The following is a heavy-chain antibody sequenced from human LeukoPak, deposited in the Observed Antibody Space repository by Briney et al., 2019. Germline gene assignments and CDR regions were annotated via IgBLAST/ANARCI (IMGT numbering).Heavy chain of an antibody. Sequence: ASVKVSCKVSGYTLTELSMHWVRQAPGKGLEWMGGFDPEDGETIYAQKFQGRVTMTEDTSTDTAYMELSSLRSEDTAVYYCARDQITGGYSYGYSTFEYWGQGTLVTVSS. CDR3: ARDQITGGYSYGYSTFEY. CDR1: GYTLTELS. D-gene: IGHD5-18*01. J-gene: IGHJ4*02. CDR2: FDPEDGET. V-gene: IGHV1-24*01.